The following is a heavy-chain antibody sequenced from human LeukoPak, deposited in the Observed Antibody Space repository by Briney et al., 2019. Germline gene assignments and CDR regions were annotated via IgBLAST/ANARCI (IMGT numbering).Heavy chain of an antibody. J-gene: IGHJ4*02. CDR2: IKSKTDGGTT. CDR1: GFTFSNAW. D-gene: IGHD3-9*01. V-gene: IGHV3-15*07. Sequence: PGGSLRLSCAASGFTFSNAWMNWVRQAPGKGLEWVGRIKSKTDGGTTDYAAPVKGRFTISRDDSKNTLYLQMNSLKTEDTAVYYCTTDAYYDILTGRIMNPDYWGQGTLVTVSS. CDR3: TTDAYYDILTGRIMNPDY.